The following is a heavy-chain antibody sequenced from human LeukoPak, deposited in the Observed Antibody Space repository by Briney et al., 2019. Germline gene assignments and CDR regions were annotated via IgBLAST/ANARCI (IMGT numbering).Heavy chain of an antibody. J-gene: IGHJ4*02. CDR2: IYPGDSDT. CDR1: GYSFTSYW. Sequence: GESLKISCKGSGYSFTSYWIGWVRQMPGKGLEWMGIIYPGDSDTRYSPSFQGQVTISADKSISTAYLQWSSLKASDTAMYYCARPYCSSTSCPSYFDHWGQGTLVTVSS. CDR3: ARPYCSSTSCPSYFDH. D-gene: IGHD2-2*01. V-gene: IGHV5-51*01.